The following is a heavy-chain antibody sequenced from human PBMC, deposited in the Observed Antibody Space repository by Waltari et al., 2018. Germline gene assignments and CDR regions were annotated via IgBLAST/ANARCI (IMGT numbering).Heavy chain of an antibody. Sequence: EVQLVESGGGFVQPGGSLKLSCAASGFTFSGSAMHWVRQASGKGLGWVGRIRSKANSYATAYAASVKGRFTISRDDSKNTAYLQMNSLRADDTAVYYCARELNDRRVYSGNYWFDFWGQGTLVTVSS. D-gene: IGHD3-3*01. V-gene: IGHV3-73*01. CDR1: GFTFSGSA. CDR2: IRSKANSYAT. J-gene: IGHJ4*02. CDR3: ARELNDRRVYSGNYWFDF.